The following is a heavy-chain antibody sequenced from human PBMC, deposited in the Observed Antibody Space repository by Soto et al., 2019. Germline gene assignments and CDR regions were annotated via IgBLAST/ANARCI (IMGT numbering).Heavy chain of an antibody. Sequence: GGSLRLSCAASGFTFSSYAMHWVRQAPGKGLEWVAVISYDGSNKYYADSVKGRFTISRDNSKNTLYLQMNSLRAEDTAVCYCAXDFVTTVTTGPFYWFDPWGQGTLVTVSS. CDR1: GFTFSSYA. V-gene: IGHV3-30-3*01. CDR2: ISYDGSNK. J-gene: IGHJ5*02. D-gene: IGHD4-17*01. CDR3: AXDFVTTVTTGPFYWFDP.